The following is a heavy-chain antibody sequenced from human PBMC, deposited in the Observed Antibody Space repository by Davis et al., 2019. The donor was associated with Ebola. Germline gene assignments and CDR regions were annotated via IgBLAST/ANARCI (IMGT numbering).Heavy chain of an antibody. V-gene: IGHV3-30*18. CDR3: AKDAWRPRVEWLRIYYYYGMDV. CDR1: GFTFSSYS. D-gene: IGHD5-12*01. CDR2: ISYDGSNK. Sequence: GESLKISCAASGFTFSSYSMNWVRQAPGKGLEWVAVISYDGSNKYYADSVKGRFTISRDNSKNTLYLQMNSLRAEDTAVYYCAKDAWRPRVEWLRIYYYYGMDVWGQGTTVTVSS. J-gene: IGHJ6*02.